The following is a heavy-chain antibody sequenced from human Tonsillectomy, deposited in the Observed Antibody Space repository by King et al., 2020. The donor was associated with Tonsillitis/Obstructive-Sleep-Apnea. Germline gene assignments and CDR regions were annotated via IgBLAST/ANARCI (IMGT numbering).Heavy chain of an antibody. D-gene: IGHD3-22*01. CDR1: GYTFTTYF. V-gene: IGHV1-46*01. CDR2: VNPSGGST. CDR3: ARGAPDNSDDYGSWFDP. Sequence: EQLVQSGAEVKKPGASVKVFCKASGYTFTTYFMHWVRQAPGQGLEWMGIVNPSGGSTIYAQKFQGRVTMTRDTSTSTVYMELSSLRSEDTAVYYCARGAPDNSDDYGSWFDPWGQGTLVTVSS. J-gene: IGHJ5*02.